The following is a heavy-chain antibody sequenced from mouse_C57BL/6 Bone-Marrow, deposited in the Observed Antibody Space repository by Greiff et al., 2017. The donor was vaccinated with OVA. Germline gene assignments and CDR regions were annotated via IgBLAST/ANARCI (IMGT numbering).Heavy chain of an antibody. D-gene: IGHD1-1*01. Sequence: EVQLVESGGGLVKPGGSLKLSCAASGFTFSSYTMSWVRQTPEKRLEWVATISGGGGNTYYPDSVKGRFTISRDNAKNTLYLQMSSLRSEDTALYYCARGYGSSYGDYWGQGTTLTVSS. CDR3: ARGYGSSYGDY. CDR1: GFTFSSYT. CDR2: ISGGGGNT. V-gene: IGHV5-9*01. J-gene: IGHJ2*01.